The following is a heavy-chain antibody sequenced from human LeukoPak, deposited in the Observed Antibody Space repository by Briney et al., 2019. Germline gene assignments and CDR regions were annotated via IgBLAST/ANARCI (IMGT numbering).Heavy chain of an antibody. CDR3: ARRRFRDYGMDV. Sequence: SETLSLTCTVSGGSISSHYWSWIRQPPGKGLEWIGYIYYSGSTNYNPSLKSRVTISVDTSKNQFSLKLSSETAADTAVYYCARRRFRDYGMDVWGQGATVTVSS. J-gene: IGHJ6*01. V-gene: IGHV4-59*11. CDR1: GGSISSHY. D-gene: IGHD3-16*01. CDR2: IYYSGST.